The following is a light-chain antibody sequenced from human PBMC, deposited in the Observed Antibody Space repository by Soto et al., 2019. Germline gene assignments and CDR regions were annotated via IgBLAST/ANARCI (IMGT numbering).Light chain of an antibody. J-gene: IGKJ1*01. CDR3: QQYGSSGT. CDR2: GAS. CDR1: QSVSSSY. V-gene: IGKV3-20*01. Sequence: EIVLTQSPGTLSLSPGERATLSFRASQSVSSSYLAWYQQKPGQAPRLLIYGASTRATGIPARFSGSGSGTDFTLTISRLEPEDFAVYYCQQYGSSGTFGQGTKVDIK.